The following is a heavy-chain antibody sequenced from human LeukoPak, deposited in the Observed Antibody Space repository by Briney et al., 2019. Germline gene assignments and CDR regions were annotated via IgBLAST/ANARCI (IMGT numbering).Heavy chain of an antibody. J-gene: IGHJ4*02. V-gene: IGHV1-2*02. D-gene: IGHD3-22*01. CDR2: INPNSGGT. CDR3: ARDPLPNYYDSSGAPDY. Sequence: ASVKVSCKASGYTFTGYYMHWVRQAPGQGLEWMGWINPNSGGTNYAQKFQGRVTMTRDTSISTAYMELSRLRSDDTAVYYCARDPLPNYYDSSGAPDYWGQGTLVTVSS. CDR1: GYTFTGYY.